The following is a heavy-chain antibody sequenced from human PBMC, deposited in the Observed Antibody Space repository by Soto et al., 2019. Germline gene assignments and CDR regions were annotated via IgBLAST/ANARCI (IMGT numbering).Heavy chain of an antibody. V-gene: IGHV1-24*01. D-gene: IGHD3-3*01. Sequence: ASVKVSCKVSGYTLTELSMHWVRQAPGKGLEWMGGFDPEDGETIYAQKFQGRVTMTEDTSTDTAYMELSSPRSEDTAVYYCATASYYDFWSGSTYWGQGTLVTVSS. CDR3: ATASYYDFWSGSTY. CDR2: FDPEDGET. J-gene: IGHJ4*02. CDR1: GYTLTELS.